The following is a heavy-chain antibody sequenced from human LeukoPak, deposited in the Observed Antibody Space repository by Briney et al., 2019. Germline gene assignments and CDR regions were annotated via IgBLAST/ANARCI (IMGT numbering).Heavy chain of an antibody. CDR1: GYSFTSYY. D-gene: IGHD1-14*01. CDR2: INPSDSST. J-gene: IGHJ6*03. CDR3: ARGLTGGHHLWYYYYYMDV. V-gene: IGHV1-46*01. Sequence: ASVKVSCKASGYSFTSYYMHWVRQAPGQGLEWMGIINPSDSSTSYAQKFQGRVTMTRDTSTSTVYMELSSLRSEDTAVYYCARGLTGGHHLWYYYYYMDVWGKGTTVTVSS.